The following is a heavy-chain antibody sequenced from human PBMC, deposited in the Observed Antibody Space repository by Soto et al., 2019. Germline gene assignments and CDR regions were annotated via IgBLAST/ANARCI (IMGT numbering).Heavy chain of an antibody. V-gene: IGHV3-30*03. J-gene: IGHJ4*01. Sequence: GGPFRRSCTASGFTFSSYGMHWVRQAPGKVLELWAVISNDGSNEQYVDSVKGRFTISRDNSRNERYLHMNSRRGGDTGVYYCARGFQICFGYWGHGILVTVYS. CDR2: ISNDGSNE. D-gene: IGHD2-21*01. CDR3: ARGFQICFGY. CDR1: GFTFSSYG.